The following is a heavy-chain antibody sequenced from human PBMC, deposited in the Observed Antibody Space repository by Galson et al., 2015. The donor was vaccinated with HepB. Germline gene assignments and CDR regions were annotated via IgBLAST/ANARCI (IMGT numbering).Heavy chain of an antibody. V-gene: IGHV3-30*03. CDR3: ATYNGGQRAFDI. D-gene: IGHD5-24*01. CDR1: GFTFSSYG. J-gene: IGHJ3*02. CDR2: ISYDGSNK. Sequence: SLRLSCAASGFTFSSYGMHWVRQAPGKGLEWVAVISYDGSNKYYADSVKGRFTISRDNSKNTLYLQVNSLRAEDTAVYYCATYNGGQRAFDIWGQGTMVTVSS.